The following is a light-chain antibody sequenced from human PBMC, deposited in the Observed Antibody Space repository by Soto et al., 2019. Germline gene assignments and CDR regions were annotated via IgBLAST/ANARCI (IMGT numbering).Light chain of an antibody. J-gene: IGKJ2*01. V-gene: IGKV1-5*01. Sequence: DIQMTQSPSTLPASVGDRVTITCRASQSISSWLAWYQRKPGKAPKLLIYDASSLDSGVPSRFSGSGSGTEFTLSISSLQPDDFATYYCQQYNSYPYTFGQGTKLEIK. CDR3: QQYNSYPYT. CDR1: QSISSW. CDR2: DAS.